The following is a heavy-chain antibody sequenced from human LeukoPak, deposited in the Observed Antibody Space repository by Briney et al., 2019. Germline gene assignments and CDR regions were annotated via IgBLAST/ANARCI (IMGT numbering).Heavy chain of an antibody. CDR3: ARVNAPVATFDY. V-gene: IGHV4-34*01. D-gene: IGHD1-1*01. Sequence: PSETLSLTCAVYGGSFSGYYWSWIRQPPGKGLEWIATISHSGNTYYTPSLESRLTISLDTSKKHFSLRLSSVTAADTAVYYCARVNAPVATFDYWGLGTLVAVSS. CDR1: GGSFSGYY. CDR2: ISHSGNT. J-gene: IGHJ4*02.